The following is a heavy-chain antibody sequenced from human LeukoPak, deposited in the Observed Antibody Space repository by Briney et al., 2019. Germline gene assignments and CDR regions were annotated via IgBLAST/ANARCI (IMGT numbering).Heavy chain of an antibody. J-gene: IGHJ4*02. D-gene: IGHD5-18*01. CDR2: ISGNGGST. Sequence: GGSLRLSYAASAFPFSTYAMSWVRQAPGKGLEWVSTISGNGGSTYYADSVKGRFTISRDNSKNTLYLQMNSLRAEDTATYYCAKDRGYNYGSIDYWGQGTLVTVSS. CDR3: AKDRGYNYGSIDY. V-gene: IGHV3-23*01. CDR1: AFPFSTYA.